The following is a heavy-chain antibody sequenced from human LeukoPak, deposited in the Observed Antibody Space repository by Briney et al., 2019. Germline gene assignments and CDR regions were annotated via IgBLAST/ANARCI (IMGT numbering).Heavy chain of an antibody. Sequence: ASVKVSCKASGYTFTTYGISWVRQAPGQGLEWMGWISTYDGNTNYAQKFQDRVTMTTDTSTSTAYMELSRLRSDDTAVYYCARDERTAAAGTEGYFDYWGQGTLVTVSS. D-gene: IGHD6-13*01. CDR2: ISTYDGNT. CDR3: ARDERTAAAGTEGYFDY. J-gene: IGHJ4*02. CDR1: GYTFTTYG. V-gene: IGHV1-18*01.